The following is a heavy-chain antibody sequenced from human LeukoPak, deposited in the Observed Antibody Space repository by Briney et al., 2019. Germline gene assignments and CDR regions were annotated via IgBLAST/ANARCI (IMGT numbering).Heavy chain of an antibody. J-gene: IGHJ4*02. Sequence: GGSLRLSCATSGFPFSDFSMSWVRRAPGKGLEWISTTSSGGTSTYYAESVKGRFTISRDNSKNTLYLQMSSLRVEDTAVYYCAKQSYARSLGEGGPGTLVSVSS. CDR1: GFPFSDFS. V-gene: IGHV3-23*01. CDR3: AKQSYARSLGE. CDR2: TSSGGTST. D-gene: IGHD2-8*01.